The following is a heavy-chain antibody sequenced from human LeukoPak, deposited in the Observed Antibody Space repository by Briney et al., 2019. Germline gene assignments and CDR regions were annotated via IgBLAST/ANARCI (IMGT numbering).Heavy chain of an antibody. CDR2: ISSSGSTI. D-gene: IGHD3-10*01. V-gene: IGHV3-48*03. CDR1: GFTLSSYE. J-gene: IGHJ5*02. Sequence: GGSLRLSCAASGFTLSSYEMNWFRQAPGRGLEWVSYISSSGSTIYYADSVKGRFTISRDNAKNSLYLQMNSLRVEDMAVYYCARDLVVRGRWSWFDPRGEGTLVTVSS. CDR3: ARDLVVRGRWSWFDP.